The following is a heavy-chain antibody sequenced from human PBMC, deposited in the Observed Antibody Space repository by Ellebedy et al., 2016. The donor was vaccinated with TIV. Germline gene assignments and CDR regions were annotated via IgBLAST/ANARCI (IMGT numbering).Heavy chain of an antibody. V-gene: IGHV3-33*08. D-gene: IGHD6-19*01. CDR3: VRGSNGWSGLDY. CDR2: ISNDERTQ. Sequence: GESLKISCAASGFTFNSYGMHWVRQAPGKGLEWVAVISNDERTQYYVDSVKGRFTISRDNAKSTLYLQMNSLRAEDTAVYYCVRGSNGWSGLDYWGQGILVAVSS. J-gene: IGHJ4*02. CDR1: GFTFNSYG.